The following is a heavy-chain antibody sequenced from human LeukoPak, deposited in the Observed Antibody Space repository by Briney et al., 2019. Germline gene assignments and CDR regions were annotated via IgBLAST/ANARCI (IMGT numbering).Heavy chain of an antibody. J-gene: IGHJ4*02. D-gene: IGHD1-26*01. CDR1: GFTFRSYG. V-gene: IGHV3-30*03. CDR2: ISYDGSNE. Sequence: GGSLRLSCAASGFTFRSYGMHWVRQAPGKGLEWVAVISYDGSNEKYADSVKGRFTISRDDSKNTLSLQVNSLRAEDTAVYYCARAEVSGSYYFFDYWGQGTLVTVSS. CDR3: ARAEVSGSYYFFDY.